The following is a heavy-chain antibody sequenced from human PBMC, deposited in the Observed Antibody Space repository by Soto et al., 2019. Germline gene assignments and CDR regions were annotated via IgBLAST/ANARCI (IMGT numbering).Heavy chain of an antibody. D-gene: IGHD2-15*01. Sequence: EASVKVSCKASGGTFSSYAISWVRQAPGQGLEWMGGIIPIFGTANYAQKFQGRVTITADESTSTAYMELSSLRSEDTAVYYCATGSCSGGSCLDYYFDYWGQGTLVTVSS. J-gene: IGHJ4*02. CDR1: GGTFSSYA. CDR2: IIPIFGTA. CDR3: ATGSCSGGSCLDYYFDY. V-gene: IGHV1-69*13.